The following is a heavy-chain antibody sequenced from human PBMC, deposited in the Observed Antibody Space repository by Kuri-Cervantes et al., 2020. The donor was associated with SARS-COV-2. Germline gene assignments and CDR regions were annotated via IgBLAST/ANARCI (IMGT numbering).Heavy chain of an antibody. CDR3: ARESGSGSFSVAAALDY. Sequence: GESLQIPCAASGLTVSSNYMSWVRQAPGKGLEWVAVMWYDGSNKYYADSVKGRFTISRDNSKNTLYLQMNSLRAEDTAVYYCARESGSGSFSVAAALDYGGQGTLVTVSS. CDR2: MWYDGSNK. J-gene: IGHJ4*02. CDR1: GLTVSSNY. D-gene: IGHD3-10*01. V-gene: IGHV3-33*08.